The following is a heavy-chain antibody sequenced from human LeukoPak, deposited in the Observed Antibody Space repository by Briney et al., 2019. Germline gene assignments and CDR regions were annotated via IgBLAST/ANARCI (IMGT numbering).Heavy chain of an antibody. V-gene: IGHV4-4*07. D-gene: IGHD3-3*02. CDR1: AGSIRSYY. CDR2: IFTSGST. CDR3: ARVGIASFDY. Sequence: SETLSLTCTVSAGSIRSYYWSWFRQPAGKGLEWIGRIFTSGSTNYNPSLKSRVTMSVDTSKNQFSLKLSSVTAADTAVYYCARVGIASFDYWGQGTLVTVSS. J-gene: IGHJ4*02.